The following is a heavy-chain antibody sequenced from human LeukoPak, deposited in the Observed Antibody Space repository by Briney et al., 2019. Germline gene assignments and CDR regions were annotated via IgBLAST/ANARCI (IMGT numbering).Heavy chain of an antibody. J-gene: IGHJ4*02. D-gene: IGHD3-22*01. CDR3: ARGEDYYDSSGYYALCY. CDR1: GGTFSSYA. V-gene: IGHV1-69*01. Sequence: SVKVSCKSSGGTFSSYAISWVRQAPGQGLEWMGGIIPIFGTANYAQKFQGRVTITADESTSTAYMELSSLRSEDTAVYYCARGEDYYDSSGYYALCYWGQGTLVTVSS. CDR2: IIPIFGTA.